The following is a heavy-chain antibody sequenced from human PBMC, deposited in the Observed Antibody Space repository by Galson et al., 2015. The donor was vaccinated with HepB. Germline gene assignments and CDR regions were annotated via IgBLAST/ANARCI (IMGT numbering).Heavy chain of an antibody. CDR2: ISYDGSNK. V-gene: IGHV3-30*18. D-gene: IGHD5-18*01. CDR3: AKDAPLVGDTAID. J-gene: IGHJ4*02. Sequence: SLRLSCAASGFTFSSYGMHWVRQAPGKGLEWVAVISYDGSNKYYADSVKGRFTISRDNSKNTLYLQMNSLRAEDTAVYYCAKDAPLVGDTAIDWGQGTLVTVSS. CDR1: GFTFSSYG.